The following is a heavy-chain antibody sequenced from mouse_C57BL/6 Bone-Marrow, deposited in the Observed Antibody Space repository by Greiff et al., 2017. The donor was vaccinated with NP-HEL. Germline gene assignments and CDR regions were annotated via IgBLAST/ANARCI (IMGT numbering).Heavy chain of an antibody. Sequence: EVHLVESGGGLVKPGGSLKLSCAASGFTFSSYAMSWVRQTPEKRLEWVATISDGGSYTYYPDNVKGRFTISRDNAKNNLYLQMSHLKSEDTAMYYCARDGPFYYGSSHWYFDVWGTGTTVTVSS. CDR1: GFTFSSYA. D-gene: IGHD1-1*01. J-gene: IGHJ1*03. CDR3: ARDGPFYYGSSHWYFDV. V-gene: IGHV5-4*01. CDR2: ISDGGSYT.